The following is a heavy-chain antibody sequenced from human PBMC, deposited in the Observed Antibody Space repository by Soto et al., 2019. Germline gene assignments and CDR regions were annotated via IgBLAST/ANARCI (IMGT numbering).Heavy chain of an antibody. Sequence: SCKASGYTFTSYGMHWVRQAPGKGLEWVAVISYDGSTYYADSVKGRFTISRDNSKNTLYLQMNSLRAEDTAVYYCARSQLVLYDSSGYYPGSFDYWGQGTLVTVSS. V-gene: IGHV3-30*12. CDR1: GYTFTSYG. CDR2: ISYDGST. CDR3: ARSQLVLYDSSGYYPGSFDY. D-gene: IGHD3-22*01. J-gene: IGHJ4*02.